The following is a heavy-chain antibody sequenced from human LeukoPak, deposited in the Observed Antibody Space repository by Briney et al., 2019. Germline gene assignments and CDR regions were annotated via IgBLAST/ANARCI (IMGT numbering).Heavy chain of an antibody. Sequence: GGSLRLSCAASGFSFSDYYMSWIRQAPGKGLEWVPYISGSGSTKYYADSMKGRFTISRDNAKNSLYLQMNSLRAEDTAVYYCARALGGYAFDYWGQGTLVTVSS. D-gene: IGHD5-12*01. V-gene: IGHV3-11*01. J-gene: IGHJ4*02. CDR2: ISGSGSTK. CDR3: ARALGGYAFDY. CDR1: GFSFSDYY.